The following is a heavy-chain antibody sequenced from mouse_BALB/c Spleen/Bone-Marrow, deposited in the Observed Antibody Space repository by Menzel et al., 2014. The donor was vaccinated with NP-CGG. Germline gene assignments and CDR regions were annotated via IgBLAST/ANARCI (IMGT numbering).Heavy chain of an antibody. CDR2: INPDSRTI. J-gene: IGHJ2*01. Sequence: EVKLEESGGGLVQPGGSLKLSCAASGFDFRRYWMSWVRQAPGKGLQWIGEINPDSRTINYTPSLKDKFIISRDNAKNTLYLQMSKVRSEDTALYYCARGNYYGHLDYWGQGTTLTVSS. D-gene: IGHD2-1*01. CDR1: GFDFRRYW. V-gene: IGHV4-1*02. CDR3: ARGNYYGHLDY.